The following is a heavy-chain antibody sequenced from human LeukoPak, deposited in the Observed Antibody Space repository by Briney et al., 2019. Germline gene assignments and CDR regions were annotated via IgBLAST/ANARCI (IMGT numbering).Heavy chain of an antibody. V-gene: IGHV3-7*01. CDR3: VRGGWELDY. J-gene: IGHJ4*02. Sequence: GGSLRLSSAASGFSVRDFWMAWVRQAPGKGLEWVAHIKEDRTADYYVDSVKGRFTISKDDGKNSLHLQMNSLRVEDTAVYYCVRGGWELDYWGQGTLVTVSS. CDR2: IKEDRTAD. CDR1: GFSVRDFW. D-gene: IGHD4-23*01.